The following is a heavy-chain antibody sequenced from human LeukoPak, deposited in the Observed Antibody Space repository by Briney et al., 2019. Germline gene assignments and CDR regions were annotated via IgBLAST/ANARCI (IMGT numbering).Heavy chain of an antibody. D-gene: IGHD2-15*01. CDR1: GYTFTSYY. V-gene: IGHV1-46*01. J-gene: IGHJ6*02. CDR2: INPSGGST. Sequence: ASVKVSCKASGYTFTSYYMHWVRPAPGQGLEWMGIINPSGGSTSYAQKFQGRVTMTRDTSTSTVYMELSSLRSEDTAVYYCARDIVVVVAQPNYYYGMDVWGQGTTVTVSS. CDR3: ARDIVVVVAQPNYYYGMDV.